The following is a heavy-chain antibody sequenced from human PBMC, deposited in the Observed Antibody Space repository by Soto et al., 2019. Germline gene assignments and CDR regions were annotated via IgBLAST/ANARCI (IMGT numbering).Heavy chain of an antibody. Sequence: QVQLVQSGAEVKKPGSSVKVSCKASGGTFSSYTISWVRQAPGQGLEWMGRIIPILGIANYAQKFQGRVTITAEKSTRTAYMELSSLRSEDTAVYYCAREGQLVPQFDYWGQGTLVTVSS. CDR2: IIPILGIA. CDR3: AREGQLVPQFDY. D-gene: IGHD6-6*01. J-gene: IGHJ4*02. CDR1: GGTFSSYT. V-gene: IGHV1-69*08.